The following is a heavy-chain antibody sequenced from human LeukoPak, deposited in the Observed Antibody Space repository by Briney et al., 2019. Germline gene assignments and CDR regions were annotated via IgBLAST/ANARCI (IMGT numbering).Heavy chain of an antibody. V-gene: IGHV4-34*01. CDR3: ARGRRIVVVVAATPPDY. D-gene: IGHD2-15*01. Sequence: GSLRLSCVASGFTLRSYVMNWVRQPPGKGLEWIGEINHSGSTDYNPSLKSRVTISVDTSKNQFSLKLSSVTAADTAVYYCARGRRIVVVVAATPPDYWGQGTLVTVSS. CDR1: GFTLRSYV. CDR2: INHSGST. J-gene: IGHJ4*02.